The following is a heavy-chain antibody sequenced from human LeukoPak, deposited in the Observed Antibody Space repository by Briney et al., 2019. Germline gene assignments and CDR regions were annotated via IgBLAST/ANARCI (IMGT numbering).Heavy chain of an antibody. CDR3: ARTRGRVSKTDLDS. V-gene: IGHV4-39*07. J-gene: IGHJ4*02. CDR1: GASISSDDYF. Sequence: PSETLSLTCTVSGASISSDDYFWGWIRQPPGKGLEWIATIYYSGNTYYNPSLSSRVTISADSSKNQFSLRLRSVTAADAAVYFCARTRGRVSKTDLDSWGQGTLVTVSS. CDR2: IYYSGNT. D-gene: IGHD5/OR15-5a*01.